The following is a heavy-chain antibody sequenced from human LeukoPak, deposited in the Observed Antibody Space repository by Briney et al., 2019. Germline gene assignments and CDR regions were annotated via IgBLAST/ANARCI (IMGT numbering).Heavy chain of an antibody. CDR1: GGSISSGGYY. CDR3: ARALGLGYCSGGSCYPYYFDY. D-gene: IGHD2-15*01. J-gene: IGHJ4*02. V-gene: IGHV4-31*03. CDR2: IYYSGST. Sequence: SQTLSLTCTVSGGSISSGGYYWSWIRQHPGKGLEWIGYIYYSGSTYYNPSLKSRVTISVDTSKNQFSLKLSSVTAADTAAYYCARALGLGYCSGGSCYPYYFDYWGQGTLVTVSS.